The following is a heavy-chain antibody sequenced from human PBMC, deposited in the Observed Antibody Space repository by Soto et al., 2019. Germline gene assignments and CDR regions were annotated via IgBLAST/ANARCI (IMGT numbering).Heavy chain of an antibody. CDR3: ARSIVVVTALDY. Sequence: QVELVQSEAEEKKPGASVTVSCKASGYTFTSYAMHWVRQAPGQRLEWMGWINAGNGNTKYSQKFQGRVTITRDTSASTAYMELSSLRSEDTAVYYCARSIVVVTALDYWGQGTLVTVSS. CDR2: INAGNGNT. V-gene: IGHV1-3*05. CDR1: GYTFTSYA. D-gene: IGHD2-21*02. J-gene: IGHJ4*02.